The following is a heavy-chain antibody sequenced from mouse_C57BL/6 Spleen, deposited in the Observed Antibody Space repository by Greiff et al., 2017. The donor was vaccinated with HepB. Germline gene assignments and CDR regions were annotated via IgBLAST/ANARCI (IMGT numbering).Heavy chain of an antibody. CDR1: GFSLTSYG. J-gene: IGHJ4*01. D-gene: IGHD1-1*01. Sequence: VKLVESGPGLVQPSQSLSITCTVSGFSLTSYGVHWVRQSPGKGLEWLGVIWSGGSTDYNAAFISILSISKDNSKSQVFCKMNSLQADDTAIYYCARNGRDYCYAMDYWGQGTSVTVSS. CDR2: IWSGGST. CDR3: ARNGRDYCYAMDY. V-gene: IGHV2-2*01.